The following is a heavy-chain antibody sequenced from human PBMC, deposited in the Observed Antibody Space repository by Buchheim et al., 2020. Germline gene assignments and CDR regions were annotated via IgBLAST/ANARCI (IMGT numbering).Heavy chain of an antibody. CDR1: GGSFSGYY. CDR2: INHSGST. D-gene: IGHD5-18*01. Sequence: QVQLQQWGAGLLKPSETLSLTCAVYGGSFSGYYWSWIRQPPGKGLEWIGEINHSGSTNYNPSLKSRVTISVDTSKNQFSLKLSSVTAADTAVYYCARSRYSYGLTAYWYFDLWGRGTL. CDR3: ARSRYSYGLTAYWYFDL. J-gene: IGHJ2*01. V-gene: IGHV4-34*01.